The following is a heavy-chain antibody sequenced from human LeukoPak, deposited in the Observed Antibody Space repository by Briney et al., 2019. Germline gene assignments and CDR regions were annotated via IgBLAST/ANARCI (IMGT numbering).Heavy chain of an antibody. CDR3: ARGKEVAGTTGGQYFDN. Sequence: PSETLSLTCTVSGASINSYYWSWLRQPAGKGLEWVGRIHSSGSTNYDPSLKSRVTMSADTSKNQFSLKVTSLTAADTAVYYCARGKEVAGTTGGQYFDNWGQGTPVTVSS. D-gene: IGHD6-19*01. CDR2: IHSSGST. J-gene: IGHJ4*02. CDR1: GASINSYY. V-gene: IGHV4-4*07.